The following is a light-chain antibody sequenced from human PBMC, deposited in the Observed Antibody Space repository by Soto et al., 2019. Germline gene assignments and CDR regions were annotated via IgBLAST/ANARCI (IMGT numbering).Light chain of an antibody. J-gene: IGKJ3*01. V-gene: IGKV3-20*01. Sequence: DIVLTQSPGTLSLSPGERATLSCRASQSVANTYFAWYQQKPGQAPRLLIYAASSRATGIPDRFSGGGSGRDLTLTTRRQQHHDFAVYYCQQYGDSPPFTFGPGTKVDIK. CDR2: AAS. CDR3: QQYGDSPPFT. CDR1: QSVANTY.